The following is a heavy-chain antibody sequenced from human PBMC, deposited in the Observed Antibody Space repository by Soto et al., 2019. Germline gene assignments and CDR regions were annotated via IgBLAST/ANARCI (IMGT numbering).Heavy chain of an antibody. CDR2: IYYSGST. Sequence: ASETLSLTCTVSGGSISSYYWSWIRQPPGKGLEWIGYIYYSGSTNYNPSLKSRVTISVDTSKNQFSLKLSSVTAADTAVYYCARGQQLVLRNNWFDPWGQGTLVTVSS. CDR1: GGSISSYY. V-gene: IGHV4-59*01. CDR3: ARGQQLVLRNNWFDP. J-gene: IGHJ5*02. D-gene: IGHD6-13*01.